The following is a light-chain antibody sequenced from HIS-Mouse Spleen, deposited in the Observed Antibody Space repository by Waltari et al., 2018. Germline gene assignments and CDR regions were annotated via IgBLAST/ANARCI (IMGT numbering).Light chain of an antibody. CDR1: KLGDKY. V-gene: IGLV3-1*01. Sequence: SYELTQPPSVSVSPGQTASITCSGDKLGDKYACWYQQKPGQSPVLVIYKDSKRPSGIPERFSGSNSGNTATLTISGTQAMDEADYYCQAWDSSTVVFGGRTKLTVL. CDR2: KDS. J-gene: IGLJ2*01. CDR3: QAWDSSTVV.